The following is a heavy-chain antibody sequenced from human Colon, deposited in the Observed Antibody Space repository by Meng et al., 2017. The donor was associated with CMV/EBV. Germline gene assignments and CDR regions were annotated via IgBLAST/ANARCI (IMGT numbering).Heavy chain of an antibody. CDR3: AKDNSDDYGGEPVPWYRKGLDV. CDR1: GFTLSAFA. CDR2: ISSNSGRS. J-gene: IGHJ6*02. V-gene: IGHV3-23*01. D-gene: IGHD4-23*01. Sequence: GESLKISCAASGFTLSAFAMAWVRQVPGKGLQWVAAISSNSGRSYYADSVKGRFTVSRDNSKNILYLQMNNMGVEDAALYYCAKDNSDDYGGEPVPWYRKGLDVWGQGTTVTVSS.